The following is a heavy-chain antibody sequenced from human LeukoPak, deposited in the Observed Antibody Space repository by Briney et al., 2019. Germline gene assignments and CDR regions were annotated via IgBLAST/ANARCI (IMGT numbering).Heavy chain of an antibody. V-gene: IGHV4-4*07. CDR3: ARLRYTGTSQYYFDS. CDR1: GDSVSSFY. Sequence: SETLSLTCAVSGDSVSSFYWSWVRRSAGKGLEWIGRIYSKGTTEYNLSLKSRVTISLDQSKNQFSLYLSSVTAADTAVYYCARLRYTGTSQYYFDSWGQGFLVTVSS. J-gene: IGHJ4*02. D-gene: IGHD1-26*01. CDR2: IYSKGTT.